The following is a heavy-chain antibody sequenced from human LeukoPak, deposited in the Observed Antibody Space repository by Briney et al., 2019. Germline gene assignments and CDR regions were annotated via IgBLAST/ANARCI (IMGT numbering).Heavy chain of an antibody. Sequence: PSETLSLTCTVSGGSISSGSYYWSWIRQPAGKGLEWIGRIYTSGSTNYNPSLKSRVTISVDTSKNQFSLKLSSVTAADTAVYYCAREGYETYYYDSSGYYLDYWGQGTLVTVSS. CDR3: AREGYETYYYDSSGYYLDY. D-gene: IGHD3-22*01. J-gene: IGHJ4*02. CDR2: IYTSGST. CDR1: GGSISSGSYY. V-gene: IGHV4-61*02.